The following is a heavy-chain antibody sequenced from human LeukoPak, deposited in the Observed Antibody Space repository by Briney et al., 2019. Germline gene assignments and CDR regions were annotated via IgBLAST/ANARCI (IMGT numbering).Heavy chain of an antibody. CDR2: VNPNSGYT. J-gene: IGHJ4*02. Sequence: GASVKVSCKASGYTCTNYDINWVRQATGQGLEWMGWVNPNSGYTGYAQKFQGRITITTDTSISTAYMELSSLRSEDTAVYYCATVGFCSAYQPRGSRKYYFDYWSQGTLVTVSS. CDR1: GYTCTNYD. CDR3: ATVGFCSAYQPRGSRKYYFDY. D-gene: IGHD3-16*01. V-gene: IGHV1-8*03.